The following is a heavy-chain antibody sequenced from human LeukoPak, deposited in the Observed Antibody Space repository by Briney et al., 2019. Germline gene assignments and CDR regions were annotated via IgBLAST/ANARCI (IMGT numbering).Heavy chain of an antibody. V-gene: IGHV3-30*18. CDR3: AKTLDGFWPQFDF. D-gene: IGHD5-24*01. CDR2: ISHGGGKE. J-gene: IGHJ4*02. CDR1: GFPFHDHD. Sequence: GGSLRLSCAASGFPFHDHDMYWVRQTPGKGLEWVALISHGGGKEHYAESVKGRFTISRDNSRNTVYLQMSSLRPDDTAIYYCAKTLDGFWPQFDFWGQGTLLTVSS.